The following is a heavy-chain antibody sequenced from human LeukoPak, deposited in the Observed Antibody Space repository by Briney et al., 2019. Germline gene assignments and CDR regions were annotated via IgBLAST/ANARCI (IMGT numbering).Heavy chain of an antibody. CDR2: INPNSGGT. V-gene: IGHV1-2*06. CDR1: GYTLTELS. Sequence: ASVKVSCKVSGYTLTELSVHWVRQAPGQGLEWMGRINPNSGGTNYAQKFQGRVTMTRDTSISTAYMELSRLRSDDTAVYYCARPYCSSTSCPYYYGMDVWGQGTTVTVSS. D-gene: IGHD2-2*01. CDR3: ARPYCSSTSCPYYYGMDV. J-gene: IGHJ6*02.